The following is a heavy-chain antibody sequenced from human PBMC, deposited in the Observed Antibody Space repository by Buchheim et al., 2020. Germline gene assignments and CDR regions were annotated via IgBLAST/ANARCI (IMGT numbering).Heavy chain of an antibody. J-gene: IGHJ6*02. CDR1: GFSFRTFD. Sequence: EVQMLESGGGLVQPGGSLRLSCVTSGFSFRTFDMSWVRQAPGKGLQWVSSISASSVTTFYADSVQGRFTISRDNSKKTLDLQMSSLRVDDTALYYCTNGSPVEGGMDVWGQGT. CDR3: TNGSPVEGGMDV. D-gene: IGHD4-23*01. CDR2: ISASSVTT. V-gene: IGHV3-23*01.